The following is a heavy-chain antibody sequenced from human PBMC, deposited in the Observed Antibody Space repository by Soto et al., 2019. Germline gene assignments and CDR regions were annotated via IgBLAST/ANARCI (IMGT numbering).Heavy chain of an antibody. D-gene: IGHD1-1*01. CDR3: ASRDNQDPNAY. J-gene: IGHJ4*02. Sequence: SETLSLTCAVSGGSISSGGYSWSWIRQPPGKGLECIGYIYHSGSTYYNPSLKSRVTISVDRSKNQFSLKLSSVTAADTAVYYCASRDNQDPNAYRGQGTLVTGSS. V-gene: IGHV4-30-2*01. CDR2: IYHSGST. CDR1: GGSISSGGYS.